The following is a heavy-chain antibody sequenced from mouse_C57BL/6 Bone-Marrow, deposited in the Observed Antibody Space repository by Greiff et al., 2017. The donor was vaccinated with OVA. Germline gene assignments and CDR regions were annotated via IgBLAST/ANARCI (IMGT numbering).Heavy chain of an antibody. CDR3: ARGGSTGLFDY. CDR2: ISYDGSN. D-gene: IGHD4-1*02. CDR1: GYSITSGYY. J-gene: IGHJ2*01. V-gene: IGHV3-6*01. Sequence: EVKLQESGPGLVKPSQSLSLTCSVSGYSITSGYYWNWIRQFPGNQLEWMGFISYDGSNNYNPSLKNRISITRDTSKNQFFLKLNSVTTEDTATYYCARGGSTGLFDYWGQGTTLTVSS.